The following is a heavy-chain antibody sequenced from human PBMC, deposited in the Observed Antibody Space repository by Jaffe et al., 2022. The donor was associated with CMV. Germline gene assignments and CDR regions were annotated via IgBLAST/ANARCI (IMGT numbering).Heavy chain of an antibody. CDR1: GYSFTSYW. D-gene: IGHD3-22*01. CDR3: ARLWDYYDSSGYGPLYYYYGMDV. V-gene: IGHV5-51*01. Sequence: EVQLVQSGAEVKKPGESLKISCKGSGYSFTSYWIGWVRQMPGKGLEWMGIIYPGDSDTRYSPSFQGQVTISADKSISTAYLQWSSLKASDTAMYYCARLWDYYDSSGYGPLYYYYGMDVWGQGTTVTVSS. CDR2: IYPGDSDT. J-gene: IGHJ6*02.